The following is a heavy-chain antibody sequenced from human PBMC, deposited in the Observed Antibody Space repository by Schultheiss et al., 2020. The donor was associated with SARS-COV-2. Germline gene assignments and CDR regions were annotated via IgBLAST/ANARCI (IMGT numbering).Heavy chain of an antibody. Sequence: GESLKISCAASVFTFSSYSMNWVRQAPGKGLEWVSYISSSGSTIYYADSVKGRFPISRDNAKNSLYLQMNSLRAEDTAVYYCARGVYSSGWSGPRGWVYFQHWGQGTLVTVSS. CDR2: ISSSGSTI. CDR3: ARGVYSSGWSGPRGWVYFQH. V-gene: IGHV3-48*04. CDR1: VFTFSSYS. J-gene: IGHJ1*01. D-gene: IGHD6-19*01.